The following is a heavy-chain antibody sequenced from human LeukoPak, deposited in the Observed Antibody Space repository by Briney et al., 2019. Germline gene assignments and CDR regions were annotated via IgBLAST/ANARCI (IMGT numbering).Heavy chain of an antibody. D-gene: IGHD6-13*01. V-gene: IGHV4-31*03. J-gene: IGHJ5*02. Sequence: SETLSLTCTVSGGSISSGGYYWSWIRQHPGKGLEWIGYIYYSGSTYYNPSLKSRVTISIDTSKNQFSLKLSSVTAADTAVYYCARSVSSSWIWFDPWGRGTLVTVSS. CDR2: IYYSGST. CDR1: GGSISSGGYY. CDR3: ARSVSSSWIWFDP.